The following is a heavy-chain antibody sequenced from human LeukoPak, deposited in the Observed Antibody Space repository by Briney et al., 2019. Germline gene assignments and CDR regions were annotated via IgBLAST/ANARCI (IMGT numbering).Heavy chain of an antibody. CDR1: GFTFDHYA. V-gene: IGHV3-9*01. Sequence: GRSLRLSCAASGFTFDHYAMHWVRQAPGKGLEWVPGISWNSGSTGYADFVKGRFTISRDNAKNSLYLQMNSLRAEDTAVYYCAKAANEWELLAGYFDYWGQGTLVTVSS. D-gene: IGHD1-26*01. CDR2: ISWNSGST. CDR3: AKAANEWELLAGYFDY. J-gene: IGHJ4*02.